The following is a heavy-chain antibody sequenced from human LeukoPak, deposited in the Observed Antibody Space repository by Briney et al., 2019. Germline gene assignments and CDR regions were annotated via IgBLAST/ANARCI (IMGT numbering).Heavy chain of an antibody. V-gene: IGHV3-23*01. J-gene: IGHJ4*02. D-gene: IGHD6-13*01. CDR2: MSGDATST. CDR1: GFTFSSFA. CDR3: AKRTSGSSWYSSDY. Sequence: PGGSLRLSCAASGFTFSSFAMSWVRQAPGKGLEWVSTMSGDATSTYYADSVKGRFTISRDNSKNTLYLQMNSLRAEDTAVYYCAKRTSGSSWYSSDYRGQGTLVTVSS.